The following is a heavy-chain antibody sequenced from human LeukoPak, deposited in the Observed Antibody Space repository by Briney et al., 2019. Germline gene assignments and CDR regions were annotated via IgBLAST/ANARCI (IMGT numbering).Heavy chain of an antibody. D-gene: IGHD5-12*01. CDR3: ARGARGRLANKRFDY. J-gene: IGHJ4*02. Sequence: ASVKVSCKASGYTFTGYYMHWVRQAPGQGLEWMGWINPNSGGTNYAQKFQGRVTMTRDTSISTAYMELSRLRSDDTAVYYCARGARGRLANKRFDYWGQGTLVTVSS. V-gene: IGHV1-2*02. CDR1: GYTFTGYY. CDR2: INPNSGGT.